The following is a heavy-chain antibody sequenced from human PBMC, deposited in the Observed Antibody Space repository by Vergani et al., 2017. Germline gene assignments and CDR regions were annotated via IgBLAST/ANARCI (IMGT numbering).Heavy chain of an antibody. Sequence: QLHLQESGPGLVKPSQTLSLTCSVSGDSISSGVYYWNWIRQHPGKGLEWIGYIYSTGSTHHNPSLRRRINMSVDTSKNQFSLKLNSVTAADTAMYYCARDGMSPAEIDPKNAFHVWGQGTRVSV. D-gene: IGHD1-14*01. CDR2: IYSTGST. V-gene: IGHV4-31*03. CDR3: ARDGMSPAEIDPKNAFHV. CDR1: GDSISSGVYY. J-gene: IGHJ3*01.